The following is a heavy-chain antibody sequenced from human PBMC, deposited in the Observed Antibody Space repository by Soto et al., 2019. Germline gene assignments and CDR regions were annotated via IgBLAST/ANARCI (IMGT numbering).Heavy chain of an antibody. D-gene: IGHD3-10*01. CDR2: IYGTGST. Sequence: QVQLQESGPGLVKPSETLSLTCTVSGSSISSYYWSWIRQPPGKGLEWIGYIYGTGSTNYNPSLKSRVTMSIDTSKNQFSLKLSSVTPADTAVYYGVGATVGVTDFQHWGQGTLVTVSS. CDR1: GSSISSYY. CDR3: VGATVGVTDFQH. V-gene: IGHV4-59*01. J-gene: IGHJ1*01.